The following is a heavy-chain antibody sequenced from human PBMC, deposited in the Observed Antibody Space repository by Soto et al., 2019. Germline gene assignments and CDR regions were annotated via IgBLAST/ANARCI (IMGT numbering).Heavy chain of an antibody. CDR3: ARHYYDSSCDYPL. CDR2: IWSDGSNK. Sequence: QVQLVESGGGVVQPGRSLRLSCAASGFTFSSYGMHWVRQAPGKGLEWVAVIWSDGSNKYYADSVKGRFTISRDNSKNTLYLQMNSLRAEDTAVSYWARHYYDSSCDYPLWGQGSLVTVSS. D-gene: IGHD3-22*01. J-gene: IGHJ4*02. V-gene: IGHV3-33*01. CDR1: GFTFSSYG.